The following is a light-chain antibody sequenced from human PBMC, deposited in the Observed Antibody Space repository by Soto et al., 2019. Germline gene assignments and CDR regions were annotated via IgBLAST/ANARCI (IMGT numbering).Light chain of an antibody. Sequence: ILMAQTPATLSLSPGESATRCCRASQRVFSSLAWFLQKPGQAPSPRIYGASSRATGIPDRLSARGSGTDFTLTISRMEPEDFGVYYCHQYGSSPTFGQGTRLEI. J-gene: IGKJ5*01. CDR3: HQYGSSPT. CDR2: GAS. V-gene: IGKV3-20*01. CDR1: QRVFSS.